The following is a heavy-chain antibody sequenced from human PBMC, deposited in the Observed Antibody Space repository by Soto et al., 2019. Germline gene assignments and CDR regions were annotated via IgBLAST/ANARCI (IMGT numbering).Heavy chain of an antibody. CDR3: ARVVPGAEAWFGP. CDR2: ISLYSDGT. Sequence: SVKVSFKTSGYTFSNYGITWVRQAPGQPLEWLGWISLYSDGTNYAQKFQGRVSMTTDTSTTTAYMELRSLRSDDTAVYYCARVVPGAEAWFGPWGQGTLVTVSS. D-gene: IGHD2-2*01. V-gene: IGHV1-18*01. CDR1: GYTFSNYG. J-gene: IGHJ5*02.